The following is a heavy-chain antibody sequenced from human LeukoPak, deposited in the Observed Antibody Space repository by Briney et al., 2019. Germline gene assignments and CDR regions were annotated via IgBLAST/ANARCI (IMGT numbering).Heavy chain of an antibody. CDR3: ARRGPRAARPPTSQYYFDY. CDR1: GGSFSGYY. J-gene: IGHJ4*02. V-gene: IGHV4-34*01. CDR2: INHSGST. Sequence: PSETLSLTCAVSGGSFSGYYWSWIRQPPGKGLEWIGEINHSGSTNYNPSLKSRVTISVDTSKNQFSLKLSSVTAADTAVYYCARRGPRAARPPTSQYYFDYWGQGTLVTVSS. D-gene: IGHD6-6*01.